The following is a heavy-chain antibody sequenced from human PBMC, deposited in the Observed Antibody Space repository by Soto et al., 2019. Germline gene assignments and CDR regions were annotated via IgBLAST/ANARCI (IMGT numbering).Heavy chain of an antibody. CDR1: GFTFRDYY. D-gene: IGHD3-3*01. V-gene: IGHV3-11*01. CDR3: ARAITIFGVVFDY. Sequence: GGSLRLSCAASGFTFRDYYMSWIRQAPGKGPEWASYIRSSGSTIYYADSVKGRFTISRDNAKNSLYLQMNSLRAEDTAVYYCARAITIFGVVFDYWGQGTLVTVSS. J-gene: IGHJ4*02. CDR2: IRSSGSTI.